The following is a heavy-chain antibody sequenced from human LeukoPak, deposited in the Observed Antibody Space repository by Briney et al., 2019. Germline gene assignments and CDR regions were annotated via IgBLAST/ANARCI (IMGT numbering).Heavy chain of an antibody. J-gene: IGHJ4*02. CDR2: IRQDGSDK. CDR3: ATSTAAAGTD. V-gene: IGHV3-7*03. CDR1: EFILSSYA. D-gene: IGHD6-13*01. Sequence: GGSLRLSCEASEFILSSYAMSWVRQAPGKGLKWVANIRQDGSDKYYADSVKGRFTISRDNAKNSLYLQMNSLRAEDTAIYYCATSTAAAGTDWGQGTLVTVSS.